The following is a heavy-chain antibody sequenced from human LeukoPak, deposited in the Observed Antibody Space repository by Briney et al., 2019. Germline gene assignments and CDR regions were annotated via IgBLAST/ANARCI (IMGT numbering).Heavy chain of an antibody. D-gene: IGHD7-27*01. CDR1: GGSISSHY. CDR2: IFYTGST. CDR3: ARVNWGGFDI. J-gene: IGHJ3*02. V-gene: IGHV4-59*11. Sequence: SETLSLTCFVSGGSISSHYWTWIRQPPGKGLECIGDIFYTGSTTYSPSLKSRATISIETSKNQISLKLRSVTAADTAVYFCARVNWGGFDIWGQGTLATLSS.